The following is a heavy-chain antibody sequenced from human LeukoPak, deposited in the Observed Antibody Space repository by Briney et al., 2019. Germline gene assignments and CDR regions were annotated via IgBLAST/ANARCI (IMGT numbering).Heavy chain of an antibody. CDR3: ARTPSTNDFWSGYSTYNWFDP. CDR1: GLTFSSYA. CDR2: ISGGGDST. V-gene: IGHV3-23*01. D-gene: IGHD3-3*01. J-gene: IGHJ5*02. Sequence: GGSLRLSCAASGLTFSSYAMSWVRQAPGKGLEWVSAISGGGDSTYYVDSVKGRFTISRDNSKNTLYLQMNSLRVEDTAVYYCARTPSTNDFWSGYSTYNWFDPWGQGTLVTVSS.